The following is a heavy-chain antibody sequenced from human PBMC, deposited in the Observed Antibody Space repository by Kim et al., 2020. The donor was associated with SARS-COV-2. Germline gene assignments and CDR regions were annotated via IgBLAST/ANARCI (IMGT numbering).Heavy chain of an antibody. J-gene: IGHJ4*02. CDR1: GFTFSDHH. CDR2: TKRKSDSYTT. D-gene: IGHD3-16*01. Sequence: GGSLRLSCAASGFTFSDHHMDWVRQAPGKGLEWVGRTKRKSDSYTTLYAASVKGRFAISRDDSKNTLYLQMNSLKTDDTAVYYCARGPPLGSIWAQGTPV. V-gene: IGHV3-72*01. CDR3: ARGPPLGSI.